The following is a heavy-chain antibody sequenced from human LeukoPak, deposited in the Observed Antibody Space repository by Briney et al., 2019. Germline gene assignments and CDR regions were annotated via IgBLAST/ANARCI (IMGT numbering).Heavy chain of an antibody. Sequence: SVKVSCKASGGTFSNYAINWVRQAPGQGLEWMGGIIPIFGTANYAQKFQGKVTITADESTSTAYMGLSSLRSEDTAIYYCARGWDYDSGGRPTAYVYWGQGTLVSVSS. J-gene: IGHJ4*02. V-gene: IGHV1-69*01. CDR1: GGTFSNYA. CDR2: IIPIFGTA. CDR3: ARGWDYDSGGRPTAYVY. D-gene: IGHD3-22*01.